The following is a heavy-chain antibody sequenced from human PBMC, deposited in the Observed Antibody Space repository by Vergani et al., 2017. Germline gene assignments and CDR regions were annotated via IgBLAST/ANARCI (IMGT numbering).Heavy chain of an antibody. CDR3: AKDYGSGSYPYYGMDV. D-gene: IGHD3-10*01. J-gene: IGHJ6*02. CDR2: ISSSSSYT. V-gene: IGHV3-11*05. CDR1: RFTFSDYY. Sequence: QVQLVESGGGLVKPGGSLRLSCAASRFTFSDYYMSWIRQAPGKGLEWVSYISSSSSYTNYADSVKGRFTISRDNAKNSLYLQMNSLRAEDTAVYYCAKDYGSGSYPYYGMDVWGQGTTVTGSS.